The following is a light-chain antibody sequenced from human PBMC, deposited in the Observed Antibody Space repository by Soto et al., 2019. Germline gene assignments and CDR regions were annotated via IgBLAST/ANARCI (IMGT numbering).Light chain of an antibody. Sequence: DIQLTQSPSFLSASVGDRVTITCRASQGITNYLAWYQQKPGKVPKLLIYAASSLQSGVPSRFSGSGSGTDFTLTISSLQPEDVATYYCQKYNSARWTFGQGTKVDIK. V-gene: IGKV1-27*01. CDR1: QGITNY. CDR2: AAS. J-gene: IGKJ1*01. CDR3: QKYNSARWT.